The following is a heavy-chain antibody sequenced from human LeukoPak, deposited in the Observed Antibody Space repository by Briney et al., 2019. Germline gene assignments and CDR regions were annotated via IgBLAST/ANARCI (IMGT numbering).Heavy chain of an antibody. J-gene: IGHJ4*02. D-gene: IGHD2-21*02. CDR3: AREPPKTYCGGDCYDFDY. V-gene: IGHV3-48*02. CDR1: GFTFSSYS. CDR2: ISSSSSTI. Sequence: GGSLRLSCAASGFTFSSYSMNWVRQAPGKGLEWVSYISSSSSTIYYADSVKGRFTISRDNAKNSLYLQMNSLRDEDTAVYYCAREPPKTYCGGDCYDFDYWGQGTLVTVSS.